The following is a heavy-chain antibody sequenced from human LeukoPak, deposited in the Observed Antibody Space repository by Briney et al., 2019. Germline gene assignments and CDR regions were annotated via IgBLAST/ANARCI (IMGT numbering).Heavy chain of an antibody. Sequence: TGGSLRLSCAASGFAFSNFAMSWVRQAPGKGLEWGSAISGSGGSTYYADSVKGRFTISRDTSRNMLYLQMSGLRAQDTAVYYCAKDRKALSSYFDCWGQGTLVTVSS. J-gene: IGHJ4*02. CDR3: AKDRKALSSYFDC. CDR2: ISGSGGST. CDR1: GFAFSNFA. V-gene: IGHV3-23*01.